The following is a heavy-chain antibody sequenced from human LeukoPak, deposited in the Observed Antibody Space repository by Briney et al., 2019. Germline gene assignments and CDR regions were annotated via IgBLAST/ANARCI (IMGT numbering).Heavy chain of an antibody. D-gene: IGHD2-2*01. J-gene: IGHJ5*02. CDR2: IFYSGAT. CDR1: GDSISINYN. Sequence: SETLSLTCTVSGDSISINYNWGWIRQPPGKGLEWIGSIFYSGATYYSPSLKSRVTISVDTSKNQFSLKLSSMTAADTAVYYCARDPRWLTPDCTSTSCYENYFDPWGQGILVTVSS. CDR3: ARDPRWLTPDCTSTSCYENYFDP. V-gene: IGHV4-38-2*02.